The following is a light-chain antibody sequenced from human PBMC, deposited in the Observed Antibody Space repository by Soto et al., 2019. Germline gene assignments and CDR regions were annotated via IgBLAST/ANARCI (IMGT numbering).Light chain of an antibody. V-gene: IGKV3-20*01. J-gene: IGKJ2*01. Sequence: EIVLTQSPGTLSLSPGEGATLSCRASQSVSYSFLAWYQQKPGQAPRLLIYGASSRATGIPDRFSGSGSGTDFTLTISRLEPEDFAVYYCQQYGSSPRTFGQGTTLEIK. CDR3: QQYGSSPRT. CDR1: QSVSYSF. CDR2: GAS.